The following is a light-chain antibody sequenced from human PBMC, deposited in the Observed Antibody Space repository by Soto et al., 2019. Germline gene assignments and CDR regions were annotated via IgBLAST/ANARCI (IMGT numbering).Light chain of an antibody. Sequence: DIQITQSPSSLSASVGDRATITCRASQSISSYLNWYQQKTGKAPKLLMYAASSLESGVPSRFRGSGSGTEFTLTISRLQPDDFETYYCQQYNSYSWTFGQGTKVDIK. V-gene: IGKV1-39*01. J-gene: IGKJ1*01. CDR2: AAS. CDR3: QQYNSYSWT. CDR1: QSISSY.